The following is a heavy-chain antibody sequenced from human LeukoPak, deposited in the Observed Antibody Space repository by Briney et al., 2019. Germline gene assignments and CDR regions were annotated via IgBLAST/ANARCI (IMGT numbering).Heavy chain of an antibody. V-gene: IGHV3-33*01. Sequence: GESLRLSCAVSGFTFSSYGMHWVRQAPGKGLEWVAVIWYDGSNKYYADSVKGRFTISRDNSKNALYLQMNSLRAEDTAVYYCARSRLVVVPAANWFDPWGQGTLVTVSS. CDR1: GFTFSSYG. CDR3: ARSRLVVVPAANWFDP. J-gene: IGHJ5*02. D-gene: IGHD2-2*01. CDR2: IWYDGSNK.